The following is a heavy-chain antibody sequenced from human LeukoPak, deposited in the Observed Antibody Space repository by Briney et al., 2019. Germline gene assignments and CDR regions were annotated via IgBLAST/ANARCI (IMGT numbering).Heavy chain of an antibody. J-gene: IGHJ4*02. Sequence: GGSLRLSCAASGFTFSSYAMHWVRQAPGKGLEWVAVISYDGSNKYYADSVKGRFTISRDNSKNTLYLQMNSLRAEDTAVYYCARGGNPWEVGKTFDYWGQGTLVTASS. CDR2: ISYDGSNK. CDR1: GFTFSSYA. CDR3: ARGGNPWEVGKTFDY. D-gene: IGHD4-23*01. V-gene: IGHV3-30-3*01.